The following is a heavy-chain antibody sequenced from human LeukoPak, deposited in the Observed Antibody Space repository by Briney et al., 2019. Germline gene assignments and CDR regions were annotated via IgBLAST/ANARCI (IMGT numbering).Heavy chain of an antibody. J-gene: IGHJ4*02. CDR2: IYYSGST. CDR1: GGSISSGGYY. V-gene: IGHV4-31*03. Sequence: SETLSLTRTVSGGSISSGGYYWSWIRQPPGKGLEWIGYIYYSGSTYYNPSLKSRVTISVDTSKNQFSLKLSSVTAADTAVYYCAREGRMVRGVIPYFDYWGQGTLVTVSS. D-gene: IGHD3-10*01. CDR3: AREGRMVRGVIPYFDY.